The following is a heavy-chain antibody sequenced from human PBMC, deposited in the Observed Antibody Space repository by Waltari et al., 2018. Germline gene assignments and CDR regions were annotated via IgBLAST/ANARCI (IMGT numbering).Heavy chain of an antibody. CDR1: GGSFSGYY. J-gene: IGHJ3*02. CDR2: INHSGST. V-gene: IGHV4-34*01. D-gene: IGHD6-6*01. CDR3: ARTSIVASRAFDI. Sequence: QVQLQQWGAGLLKPSETLSLTCAVYGGSFSGYYWSWIRQPQGKGLEWIGEINHSGSTNYNPSLKSRVTISVDTSKNQFSLKLSSVTAADTAVYYCARTSIVASRAFDIWGQGTMVTVSS.